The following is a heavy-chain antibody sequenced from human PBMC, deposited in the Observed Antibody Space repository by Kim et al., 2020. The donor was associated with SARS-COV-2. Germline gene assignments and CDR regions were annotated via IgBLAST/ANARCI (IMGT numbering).Heavy chain of an antibody. D-gene: IGHD3-3*01. CDR2: ISRDGTNE. CDR3: VRENNDFWSGSKNWFDP. J-gene: IGHJ5*02. Sequence: GGSLRLSCVASGLTFTTYSFHWVRQSPGKGLEWLAGISRDGTNEYYSDSVKGRFIVSRANSKYTLYLEIHSLRLEDTALYFCVRENNDFWSGSKNWFDP. CDR1: GLTFTTYS. V-gene: IGHV3-30*07.